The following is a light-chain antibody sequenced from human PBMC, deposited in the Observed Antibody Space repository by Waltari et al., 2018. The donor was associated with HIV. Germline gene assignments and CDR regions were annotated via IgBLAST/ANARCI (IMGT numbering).Light chain of an antibody. Sequence: DIQLTQSPSFLSASVGDRVTITCRASQAISSYLAWNQQKPGKAPKLLIYAASTLQSGVPSRFSGSGSGTEFTLTIGILQPEDFATYYCQQLDSYTQITFGGGTKVEIK. CDR1: QAISSY. J-gene: IGKJ4*01. V-gene: IGKV1-9*01. CDR3: QQLDSYTQIT. CDR2: AAS.